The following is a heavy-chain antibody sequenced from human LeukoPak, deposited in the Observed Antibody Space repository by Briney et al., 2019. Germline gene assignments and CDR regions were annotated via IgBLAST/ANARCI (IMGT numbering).Heavy chain of an antibody. Sequence: GGSLRLSCAASGFTFSSYAMSWVRQAPGKGLEWVSGISGSGSDTYYADSVKGRFTISRDISKKTLYLQMNSLRAEDTAEYYCAKGVVIDQYYYYGMDVWGQGTTVTVSS. CDR3: AKGVVIDQYYYYGMDV. CDR1: GFTFSSYA. J-gene: IGHJ6*02. V-gene: IGHV3-23*01. CDR2: ISGSGSDT. D-gene: IGHD3-3*01.